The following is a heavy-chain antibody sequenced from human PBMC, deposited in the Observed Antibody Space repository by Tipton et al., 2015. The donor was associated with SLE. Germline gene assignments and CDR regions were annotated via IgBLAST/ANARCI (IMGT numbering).Heavy chain of an antibody. CDR2: IYYSGST. Sequence: TLSLTCTVSGGSISSYYWSWIRQPPGKGLEWIGNIYYSGSTNYNPSLKSRVTISVDTSKNEFSLKLSSVTAAVTAVDYCAGWGAARRGGAVDIWGQGTMVTVSS. J-gene: IGHJ3*02. CDR3: AGWGAARRGGAVDI. V-gene: IGHV4-59*07. CDR1: GGSISSYY. D-gene: IGHD6-6*01.